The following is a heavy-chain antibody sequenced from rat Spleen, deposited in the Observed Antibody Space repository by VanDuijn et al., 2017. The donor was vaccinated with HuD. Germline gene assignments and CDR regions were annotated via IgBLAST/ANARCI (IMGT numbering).Heavy chain of an antibody. CDR2: ISDDGVGT. V-gene: IGHV5-7*01. Sequence: EVQLVESGGGLVQPGRSLKLSCAASGFTFSDYNMAWVRQAPKRVLGWEATISDDGVGTFYRDSVKGRFTISRDNARSTLYLQMDSLRSEDTATYYCARPNYGYPFAYWGQGTLVTVSS. J-gene: IGHJ3*01. CDR3: ARPNYGYPFAY. CDR1: GFTFSDYN. D-gene: IGHD1-11*01.